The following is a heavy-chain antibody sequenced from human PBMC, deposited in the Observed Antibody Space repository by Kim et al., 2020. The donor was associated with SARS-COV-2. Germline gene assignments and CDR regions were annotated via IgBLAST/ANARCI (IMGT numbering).Heavy chain of an antibody. V-gene: IGHV1-3*01. D-gene: IGHD2-21*01. CDR1: GYTFTSYT. CDR2: INAGNGDT. CDR3: ARGDGGNYNWFDP. Sequence: ASVKVSCKASGYTFTSYTMHWVRQAPGQRLECMGWINAGNGDTKYSQKFQGRVTITRDTSASTAYMELSSLRSEDTAVYYCARGDGGNYNWFDPWGQGTLVTVSS. J-gene: IGHJ5*02.